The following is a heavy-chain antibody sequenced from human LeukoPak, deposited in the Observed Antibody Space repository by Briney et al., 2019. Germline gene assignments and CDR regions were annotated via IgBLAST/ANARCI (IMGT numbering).Heavy chain of an antibody. V-gene: IGHV4-39*01. CDR2: IYYSGNT. CDR3: AHFQY. Sequence: PSETLSLTCTVSGGSINSSNYFWGWIRQPPGKGLEWIGSIYYSGNTNYNPSLKSRVTISVDTSKNQFSLKLRSVTAADTAVYYCAHFQYWGQGTLVTVSS. J-gene: IGHJ1*01. CDR1: GGSINSSNYF.